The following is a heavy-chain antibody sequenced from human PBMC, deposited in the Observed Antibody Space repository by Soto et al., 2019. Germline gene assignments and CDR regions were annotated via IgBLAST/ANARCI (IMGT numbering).Heavy chain of an antibody. Sequence: PGGSLRLSCAASGFTFSSYWMHWVRQAPGKGLVWVSRINSDGSSTSYADSVKGRLTISRDNAKNSLYLQMNSLRAEDTAVYYCARDAAIVLMVYAREDYYGMDVWGQGTTVTVSS. J-gene: IGHJ6*02. CDR2: INSDGSST. D-gene: IGHD2-8*01. CDR1: GFTFSSYW. V-gene: IGHV3-74*01. CDR3: ARDAAIVLMVYAREDYYGMDV.